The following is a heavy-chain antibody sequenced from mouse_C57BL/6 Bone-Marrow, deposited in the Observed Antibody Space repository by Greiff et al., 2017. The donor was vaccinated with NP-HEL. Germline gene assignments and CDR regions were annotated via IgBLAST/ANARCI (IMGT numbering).Heavy chain of an antibody. Sequence: QVQLQQSGAELARPGASVKLSCKASGYTFTSYGISWVKQRTGQGLEWIGEIYPRSGNTYYNEKFKGKATLTADKSSSTAYMELRSLTSEDSAVYFCARVPYYCGSSFAYWGQGTLVTVSA. V-gene: IGHV1-81*01. CDR2: IYPRSGNT. J-gene: IGHJ3*01. CDR3: ARVPYYCGSSFAY. CDR1: GYTFTSYG. D-gene: IGHD1-1*01.